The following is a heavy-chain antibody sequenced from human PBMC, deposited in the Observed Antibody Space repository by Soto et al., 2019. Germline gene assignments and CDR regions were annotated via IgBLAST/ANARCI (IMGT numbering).Heavy chain of an antibody. CDR2: ISSSSSYI. V-gene: IGHV3-21*01. CDR1: GFTFSSYS. Sequence: GGSLRLSCAASGFTFSSYSMNWVRQAPGKGLEWVSSISSSSSYIYYADSVKGRFTISRANAKNSLYLQMNSLRAEHTAEYYCARGSSNSNYLAYWGQGTLVTVSS. J-gene: IGHJ4*02. CDR3: ARGSSNSNYLAY. D-gene: IGHD4-4*01.